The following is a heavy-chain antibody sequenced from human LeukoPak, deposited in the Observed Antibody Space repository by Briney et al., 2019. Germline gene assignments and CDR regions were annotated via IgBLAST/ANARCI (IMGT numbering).Heavy chain of an antibody. D-gene: IGHD4-17*01. V-gene: IGHV3-30*18. CDR3: AKDGPTVTIFGHFDY. Sequence: GGSLRLSCAASGFAFSNYVMHWVRQAPGKGLEWVAVISYDGSNIYYADSVKGRFTIPRDNSKNTVYLQMNSLSAEDTAVYYCAKDGPTVTIFGHFDYWGHGTLVTVSS. J-gene: IGHJ4*01. CDR2: ISYDGSNI. CDR1: GFAFSNYV.